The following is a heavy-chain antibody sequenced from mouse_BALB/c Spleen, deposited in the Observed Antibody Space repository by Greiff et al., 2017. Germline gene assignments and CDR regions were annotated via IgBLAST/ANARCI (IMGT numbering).Heavy chain of an antibody. CDR2: IRNKANGYTT. V-gene: IGHV7-3*02. Sequence: EVKLMESGGGLVQPGGSLRLSCATSGFTFTDYYMSWVRQPPGKALEWLGFIRNKANGYTTEYSASVKGRFTITRDNSQSILYLQMNTLRAEDGATYYCARANYYGSRCYFDYWGQGTTLTVSS. CDR3: ARANYYGSRCYFDY. CDR1: GFTFTDYY. J-gene: IGHJ2*01. D-gene: IGHD1-1*01.